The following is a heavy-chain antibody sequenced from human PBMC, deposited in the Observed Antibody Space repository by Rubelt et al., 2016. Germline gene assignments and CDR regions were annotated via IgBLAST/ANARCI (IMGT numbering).Heavy chain of an antibody. CDR2: IYHSGST. D-gene: IGHD6-13*01. Sequence: QVQLQESGPGLVKPSETLSLTCTVSGYSISSGYYWGWIRQPPGKGLEWIGSIYHSGSTYYNPSLKSRVTISVDTSKNQFSLKLSSVTAVDTAVYYCARELGSSWYGTMGFDYWGQGTLVTVSS. CDR1: GYSISSGYY. CDR3: ARELGSSWYGTMGFDY. J-gene: IGHJ4*02. V-gene: IGHV4-38-2*02.